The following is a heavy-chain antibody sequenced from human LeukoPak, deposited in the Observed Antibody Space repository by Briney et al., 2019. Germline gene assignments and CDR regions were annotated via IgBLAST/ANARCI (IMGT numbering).Heavy chain of an antibody. CDR2: IYSGGST. CDR1: GFTVSSNY. D-gene: IGHD6-13*01. CDR3: AREGETAAAGIFDY. J-gene: IGHJ4*02. Sequence: GGSLRLSCAASGFTVSSNYMSWVRQAPGKGLEWVSVIYSGGSTYYADSVKGRFTISRDNSKNTLYLQMNSLRAEDTAVYYCAREGETAAAGIFDYWGQGTLVTVSS. V-gene: IGHV3-53*01.